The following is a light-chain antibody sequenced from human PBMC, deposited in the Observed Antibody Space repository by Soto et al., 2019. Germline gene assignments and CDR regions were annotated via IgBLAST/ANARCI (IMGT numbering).Light chain of an antibody. CDR2: AAS. V-gene: IGKV1-39*01. J-gene: IGKJ2*01. CDR1: QSISSY. CDR3: QQSYSILYT. Sequence: DIQMTQSPSSLSASVGDRVTITCRASQSISSYLNWYQQKPGKAPKLLIYAASSLQSGVPSRFSGNGCGTNVTLTIMNLQPEDFAAYYCQQSYSILYTFGQGTKLEIK.